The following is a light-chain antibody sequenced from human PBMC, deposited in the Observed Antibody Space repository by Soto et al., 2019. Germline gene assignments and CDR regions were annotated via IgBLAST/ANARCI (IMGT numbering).Light chain of an antibody. J-gene: IGLJ3*02. CDR2: EVS. CDR1: SSDVGGYNY. V-gene: IGLV2-8*01. Sequence: QSALTQPPSASGSPGQSVTISRTGTSSDVGGYNYVSWYQHHPGKAPKLLIYEVSERPSGVPERFSGSKSANTASLTVSGLQAEDEADYYCTSYAGGDIWVFGGGTKLTVL. CDR3: TSYAGGDIWV.